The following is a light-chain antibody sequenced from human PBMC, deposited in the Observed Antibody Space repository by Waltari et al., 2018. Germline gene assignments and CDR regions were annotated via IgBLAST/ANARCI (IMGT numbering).Light chain of an antibody. CDR1: QSVSSS. J-gene: IGKJ2*01. V-gene: IGKV3-11*01. Sequence: EIVLTQSPATLSLSPGDRATLSCRASQSVSSSLAWYQQKPGQAPGLLIYDASNRAPGIPSRFSGSGSATDFTLTISSLEPEDFAVYYCQQRSNWPYTFGQGTKLESK. CDR2: DAS. CDR3: QQRSNWPYT.